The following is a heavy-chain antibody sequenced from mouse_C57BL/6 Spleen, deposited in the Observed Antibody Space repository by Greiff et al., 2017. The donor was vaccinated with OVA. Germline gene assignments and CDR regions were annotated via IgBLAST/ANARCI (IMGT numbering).Heavy chain of an antibody. D-gene: IGHD2-3*01. CDR3: ARRGGYGYYDWYFDV. CDR1: GYTFTSYW. J-gene: IGHJ1*03. Sequence: VQLQQPGAELVKPGASVKMSCKASGYTFTSYWITWVKQRPGQGLEWIGDIYPGSGSTNYNEKFKSKSTLTVDTSSSTAYMQLSSLTSEDSAVYYCARRGGYGYYDWYFDVWGTGTTVTVSS. V-gene: IGHV1-55*01. CDR2: IYPGSGST.